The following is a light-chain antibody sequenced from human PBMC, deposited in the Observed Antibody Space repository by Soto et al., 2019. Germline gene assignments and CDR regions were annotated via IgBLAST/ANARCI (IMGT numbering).Light chain of an antibody. J-gene: IGKJ4*01. CDR3: LHDYDYPLT. CDR1: QGIRND. Sequence: AIQMTQFPSSLSASVGDRVTITCRASQGIRNDLGWYQQKPGKAPKLLISAASTLQSGVPSRFSGSGFGTDFTLTISSLQPEDFASYYCLHDYDYPLTFGGGTKVEIK. V-gene: IGKV1-6*01. CDR2: AAS.